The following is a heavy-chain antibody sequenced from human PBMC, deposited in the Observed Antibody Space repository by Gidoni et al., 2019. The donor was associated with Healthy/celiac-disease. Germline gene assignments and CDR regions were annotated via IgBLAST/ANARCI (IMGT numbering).Heavy chain of an antibody. CDR1: GFTFSTYS. V-gene: IGHV3-48*02. CDR2: ISSSSSAI. D-gene: IGHD6-19*01. Sequence: EVQLVESGGGLVQPGGSLRLSCAGSGFTFSTYSMHWVSQAPGKGLEWVSYISSSSSAIYDADSVKGRFTISRDNAKNSLYLQMSSLRDEDTAVYYCAREASSCWQNYCYYGMDVWGQGTTVTVSS. CDR3: AREASSCWQNYCYYGMDV. J-gene: IGHJ6*02.